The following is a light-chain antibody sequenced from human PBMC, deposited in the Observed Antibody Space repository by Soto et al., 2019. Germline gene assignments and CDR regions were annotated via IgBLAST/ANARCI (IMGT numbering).Light chain of an antibody. J-gene: IGKJ5*01. CDR2: DAS. CDR3: LQYGSSIT. V-gene: IGKV3-20*01. Sequence: EIVLTQSPGTLSLSPGERATLSCRASQSVSSGYLTWYQQKPVQAPRLLIYDASSRATGTPDRFSGSGSGTDFTLTISRLEPEDFAVYYCLQYGSSITFGQGTRL. CDR1: QSVSSGY.